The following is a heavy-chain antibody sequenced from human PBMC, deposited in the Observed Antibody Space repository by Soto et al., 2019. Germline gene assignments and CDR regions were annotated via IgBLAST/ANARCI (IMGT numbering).Heavy chain of an antibody. CDR2: IYYSGST. Sequence: SETLSLTCTVSGGSISSGGYYWSWIRQHPGKGLEWIGYIYYSGSTYYNPSLKSRVTISVDTSKNQFSLKLSSVTAADTAVYYCAREERVDTAMVIDNWFDPWGQGTLVTV. CDR3: AREERVDTAMVIDNWFDP. J-gene: IGHJ5*02. D-gene: IGHD5-18*01. V-gene: IGHV4-31*03. CDR1: GGSISSGGYY.